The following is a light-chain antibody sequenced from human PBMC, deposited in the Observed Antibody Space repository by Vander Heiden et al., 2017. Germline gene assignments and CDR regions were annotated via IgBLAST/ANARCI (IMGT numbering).Light chain of an antibody. CDR3: QQGT. Sequence: DIQMTQSPSSLSASVGDRVTITCRASQSISSYLNWYQQKPGKAPKLLIYAASSLQSGVPSRFSGSGSETDFTLTISSLQPEDFATYYCQQGTFGQGTKVEIK. CDR1: QSISSY. J-gene: IGKJ1*01. V-gene: IGKV1-39*01. CDR2: AAS.